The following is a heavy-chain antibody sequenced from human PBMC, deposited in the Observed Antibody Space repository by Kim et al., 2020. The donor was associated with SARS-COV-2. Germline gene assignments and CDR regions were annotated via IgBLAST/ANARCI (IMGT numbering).Heavy chain of an antibody. CDR1: GFTFSSYS. CDR3: ASDRGSRYYYYYYGMDV. J-gene: IGHJ6*02. Sequence: GGSLRLSCAASGFTFSSYSMNWVRQAPGKGLEWVSSISSSSSYIYYADSVKGRFTISRDNAKNSLYLQMNSLRAEDTAVYYCASDRGSRYYYYYYGMDVWCQGTTVTVSS. D-gene: IGHD6-13*01. V-gene: IGHV3-21*01. CDR2: ISSSSSYI.